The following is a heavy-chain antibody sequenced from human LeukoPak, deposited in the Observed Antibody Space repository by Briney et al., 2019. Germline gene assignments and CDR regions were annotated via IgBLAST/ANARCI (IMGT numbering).Heavy chain of an antibody. CDR1: GGSISSSSYY. V-gene: IGHV4-39*07. Sequence: PSETLSLTCTVSGGSISSSSYYWGWIRQPPGKGLEWIGSIYYSGSTYYNPSLKSRVTISVDTSKNQFSLKLSSVTAADTAVYYCARVVPAAICRFDPWGQGTLVTVSS. J-gene: IGHJ5*02. D-gene: IGHD2-2*01. CDR2: IYYSGST. CDR3: ARVVPAAICRFDP.